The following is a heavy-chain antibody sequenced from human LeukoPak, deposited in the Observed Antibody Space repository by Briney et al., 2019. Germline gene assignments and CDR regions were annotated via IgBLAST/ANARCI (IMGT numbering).Heavy chain of an antibody. D-gene: IGHD4-17*01. CDR1: GGSISNYY. J-gene: IGHJ4*02. CDR3: AGEGRQDYVYFDY. CDR2: INYSGNT. Sequence: PSETLSLTCTVSGGSISNYYWSWIRQPPGKGLEWIGYINYSGNTNYNPSLKSRVTISVHSSKNPFSLRLTSVTAADTAVYFCAGEGRQDYVYFDYWGQGALVTVSS. V-gene: IGHV4-59*01.